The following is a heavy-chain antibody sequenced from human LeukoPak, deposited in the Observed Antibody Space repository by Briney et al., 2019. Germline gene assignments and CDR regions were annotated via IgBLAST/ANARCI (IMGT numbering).Heavy chain of an antibody. CDR3: ARENNFGSGMDV. D-gene: IGHD3-10*01. Sequence: GGSLTLSCAASGFPFSSYLMHWAPHAPGRALEWVADISYDGSNKYYADSVKGRFTISRDNSKNTLYLQMNSLRAEDTAVYFCARENNFGSGMDVWGQGTTVTVSS. V-gene: IGHV3-30*03. CDR2: ISYDGSNK. J-gene: IGHJ6*02. CDR1: GFPFSSYL.